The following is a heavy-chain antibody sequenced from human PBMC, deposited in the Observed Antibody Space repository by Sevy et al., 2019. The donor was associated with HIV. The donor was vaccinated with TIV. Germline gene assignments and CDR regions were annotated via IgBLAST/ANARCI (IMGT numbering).Heavy chain of an antibody. CDR1: GFTFSSYS. D-gene: IGHD3-22*01. V-gene: IGHV3-48*02. Sequence: GGSLRLSCAASGFTFSSYSMNWVSQAPGKGLEWVSYISSSSSTIYYADSVKGRFTISRDNAKNSLYLQMNSLRDEDTAVYYCARDEVYDSSGYHGDPFDYWGQGTLVTVSS. CDR2: ISSSSSTI. J-gene: IGHJ4*02. CDR3: ARDEVYDSSGYHGDPFDY.